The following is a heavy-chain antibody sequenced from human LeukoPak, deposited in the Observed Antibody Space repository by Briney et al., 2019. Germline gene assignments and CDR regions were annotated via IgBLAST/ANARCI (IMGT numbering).Heavy chain of an antibody. V-gene: IGHV3-23*01. CDR1: GFTFSSYA. CDR2: ISGSGGST. J-gene: IGHJ4*02. D-gene: IGHD4-17*01. Sequence: GGSLRLSCAASGFTFSSYAMSWVRLAPGKGLEWVSAISGSGGSTYYAASLKGRFTISIDNSKDTLYLQMSSLRAEDTALYYCARRPTRVTYFDFWGQGTLVTVSS. CDR3: ARRPTRVTYFDF.